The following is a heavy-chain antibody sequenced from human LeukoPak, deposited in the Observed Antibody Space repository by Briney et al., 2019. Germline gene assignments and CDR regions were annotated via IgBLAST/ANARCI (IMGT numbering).Heavy chain of an antibody. CDR1: GDSVSSNSAA. Sequence: SQTLSLTCAISGDSVSSNSAAWNWIRQSPSRGLEWLGRTYYRSKWYNDYAVSVKSRITINPDTSKNQFSLQLNSVTPEDTAVYYCARGGHGGSMITFGGVIVWDAFDIWGQGTMVTVSS. J-gene: IGHJ3*02. CDR2: TYYRSKWYN. D-gene: IGHD3-16*02. CDR3: ARGGHGGSMITFGGVIVWDAFDI. V-gene: IGHV6-1*01.